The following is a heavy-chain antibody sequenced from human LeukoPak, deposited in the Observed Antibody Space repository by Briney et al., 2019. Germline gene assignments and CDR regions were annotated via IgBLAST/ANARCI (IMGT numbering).Heavy chain of an antibody. J-gene: IGHJ4*02. CDR1: GFTFSKYG. Sequence: PGGSLRLSCAASGFTFSKYGMHWVRQAPGKGLEWVAVIPYDGSNKYYADSVKGRITISRDNSKNTVYLQMNSLRAEDTAVYYCAKNREYSGYDYGDYWGQGILVTVSS. V-gene: IGHV3-30*18. D-gene: IGHD5-12*01. CDR3: AKNREYSGYDYGDY. CDR2: IPYDGSNK.